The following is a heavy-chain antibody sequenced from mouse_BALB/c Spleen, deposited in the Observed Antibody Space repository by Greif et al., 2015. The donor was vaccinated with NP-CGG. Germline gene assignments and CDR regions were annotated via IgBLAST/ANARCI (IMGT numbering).Heavy chain of an antibody. CDR3: AREKDSYYFDY. J-gene: IGHJ2*01. CDR1: GFTFSSFG. Sequence: EVQGVESGGGLVQPGGSRKLSCAASGFTFSSFGMHWVRQAPEKGLEWVAYISSGSSTIYYADTVKGRFTISRDNPKNTLFLQMTSLRSEDTAMYYCAREKDSYYFDYWGQGTTLTVSS. CDR2: ISSGSSTI. V-gene: IGHV5-17*02.